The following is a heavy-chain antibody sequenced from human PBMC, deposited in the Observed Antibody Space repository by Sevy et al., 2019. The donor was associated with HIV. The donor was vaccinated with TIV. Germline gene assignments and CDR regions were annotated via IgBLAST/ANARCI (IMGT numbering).Heavy chain of an antibody. J-gene: IGHJ6*03. Sequence: GSLRLSCAVSGFSFDSYGMTWVRQAPGKGLEWVSAISGSGTRTYYADSVKGRFIISRDNSKNTLDLQMNSLRAGDTAIYYCAKGGGGHYDPDEIAYYFYYYNMDVWGKGTTVTVSS. CDR1: GFSFDSYG. CDR3: AKGGGGHYDPDEIAYYFYYYNMDV. CDR2: ISGSGTRT. D-gene: IGHD3-22*01. V-gene: IGHV3-23*01.